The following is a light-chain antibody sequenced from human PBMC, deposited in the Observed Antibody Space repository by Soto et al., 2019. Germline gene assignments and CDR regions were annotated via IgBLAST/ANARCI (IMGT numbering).Light chain of an antibody. CDR1: QSVRRY. Sequence: ESLLTQSPCTLTLSAGERATLSCGASQSVRRYLAWYRQRPGQPPRLLIYHASNRAAGTPARFSGSGFGTDFPLTINHLEPGDFVVYYCQQRNSWPITFGQGTRLEIK. J-gene: IGKJ5*01. V-gene: IGKV3-11*01. CDR3: QQRNSWPIT. CDR2: HAS.